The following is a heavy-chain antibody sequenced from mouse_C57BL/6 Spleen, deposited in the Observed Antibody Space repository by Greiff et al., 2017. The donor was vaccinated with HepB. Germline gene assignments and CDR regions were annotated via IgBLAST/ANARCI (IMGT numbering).Heavy chain of an antibody. J-gene: IGHJ3*01. CDR2: ISNGGGST. D-gene: IGHD2-1*01. Sequence: EVKLMESGGGLVQPGGSLKLSCAASGFTFSDYYMYWVRQTPEKRLEWVAYISNGGGSTYYPDTVKGRFTISRDNAKNTLYLQMSRLKSEDTAMYYCARPAMPYGNYSAWFAYWGQGTLVTVSA. CDR3: ARPAMPYGNYSAWFAY. V-gene: IGHV5-12*01. CDR1: GFTFSDYY.